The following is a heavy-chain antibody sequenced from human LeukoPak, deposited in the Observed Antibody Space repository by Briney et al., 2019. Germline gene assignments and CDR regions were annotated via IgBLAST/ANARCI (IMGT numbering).Heavy chain of an antibody. CDR3: ARVVPSRHHLPYYFDY. D-gene: IGHD1-14*01. J-gene: IGHJ4*02. Sequence: GASVKVSSKASGYTFTRYGISWVRQAPGQGLEWMGWISAYNGNTNYAQKLQGRVTMTTDTSTSTAYMELRSLRSDDSAVYYCARVVPSRHHLPYYFDYWGQGTLVTVSS. V-gene: IGHV1-18*01. CDR1: GYTFTRYG. CDR2: ISAYNGNT.